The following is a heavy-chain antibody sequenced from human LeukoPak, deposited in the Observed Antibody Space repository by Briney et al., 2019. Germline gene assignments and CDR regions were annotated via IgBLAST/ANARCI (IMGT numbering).Heavy chain of an antibody. CDR1: GGSISSSSHY. D-gene: IGHD5-12*01. J-gene: IGHJ6*02. CDR2: LYHTGSS. V-gene: IGHV4-39*07. CDR3: ARSGLDSRYYFGMDV. Sequence: SETLSLTCTVSGGSISSSSHYWGWIRQPPGKGLEWIGSLYHTGSSFYNPSLKSRVTMSVDTSKNQFSLNLTSMTAADTAVYYCARSGLDSRYYFGMDVWGQGTTVTVSS.